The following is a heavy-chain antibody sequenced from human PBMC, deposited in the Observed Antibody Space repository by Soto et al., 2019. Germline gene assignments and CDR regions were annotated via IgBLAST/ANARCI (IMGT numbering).Heavy chain of an antibody. V-gene: IGHV3-30*18. CDR1: GFTFSSYG. CDR3: AKDHLSSSSWYPLDY. J-gene: IGHJ4*02. CDR2: ISYDGSNK. D-gene: IGHD6-13*01. Sequence: GGSLRLSCAASGFTFSSYGMHWVRQAPGKGLEWVAVISYDGSNKYYADSVKGRFTISRDNSKNTLYLQMNSLRAEDTAVYYCAKDHLSSSSWYPLDYWGQGTLVTVSS.